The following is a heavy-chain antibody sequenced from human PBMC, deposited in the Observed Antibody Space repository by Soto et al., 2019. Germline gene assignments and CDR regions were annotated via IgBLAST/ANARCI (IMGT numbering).Heavy chain of an antibody. CDR3: ARWVSGSPDN. Sequence: PGGSLRLSCAASGFTLSDHYMDWVRQAPGKGLEWVGRTKNKANRYTTEYAASVSGRFTISRDDSKNSLYLQMNSLKTEDTAVYYCARWVSGSPDNWGQGTLVTVSS. J-gene: IGHJ4*02. CDR1: GFTLSDHY. D-gene: IGHD1-26*01. V-gene: IGHV3-72*01. CDR2: TKNKANRYTT.